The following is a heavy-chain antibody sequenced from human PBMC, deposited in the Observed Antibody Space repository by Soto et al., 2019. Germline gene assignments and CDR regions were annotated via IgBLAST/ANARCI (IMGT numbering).Heavy chain of an antibody. V-gene: IGHV3-23*01. D-gene: IGHD6-13*01. CDR3: AKARSIAAAGTQYYFDY. CDR1: GFTFSSYA. Sequence: EVQLLESGGGLVQPGGSLGLSCAASGFTFSSYAMTWVRQAPGKGLEWVSAISGSGGSTYYADSVKGRFTISRDNSKNTLYLQMNSLRAEDTAVYYCAKARSIAAAGTQYYFDYWGQGTLVTVSS. J-gene: IGHJ4*02. CDR2: ISGSGGST.